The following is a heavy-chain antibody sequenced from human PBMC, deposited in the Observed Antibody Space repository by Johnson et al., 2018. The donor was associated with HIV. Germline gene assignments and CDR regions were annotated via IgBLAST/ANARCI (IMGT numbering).Heavy chain of an antibody. V-gene: IGHV3-33*03. CDR1: GFSFSTYG. D-gene: IGHD3-16*01. CDR2: IWADGTTA. Sequence: QVQLVESGGGVVQTGRSLRLSCASSGFSFSTYGMHWVRQAPGKGLEWVAIIWADGTTAFYADSVKGRFTISRDTSKKMLYLQMNSLRVDDTAVYYCAKTGGVAALDSWGQGTMVTVSS. CDR3: AKTGGVAALDS. J-gene: IGHJ3*02.